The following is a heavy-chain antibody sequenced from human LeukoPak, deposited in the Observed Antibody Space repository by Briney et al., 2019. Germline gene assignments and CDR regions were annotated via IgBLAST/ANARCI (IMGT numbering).Heavy chain of an antibody. V-gene: IGHV5-51*01. CDR1: GYSFTSYW. D-gene: IGHD3-9*01. Sequence: GESLKISCKGSGYSFTSYWIGWVRQMPGKGLEWMEVIYPGDSDTRYSPSFQGQVTISVDKSTSTAYLQWISLRASDTAMYYCARGPHYDFLTGYYSSHFDYWGQGTLVSVSS. J-gene: IGHJ4*02. CDR2: IYPGDSDT. CDR3: ARGPHYDFLTGYYSSHFDY.